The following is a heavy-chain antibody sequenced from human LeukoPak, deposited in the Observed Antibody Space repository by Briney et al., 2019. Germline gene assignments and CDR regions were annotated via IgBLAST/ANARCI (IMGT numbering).Heavy chain of an antibody. D-gene: IGHD3-10*01. V-gene: IGHV1-2*02. Sequence: ASVKVSCKASGYTFTGYYMHWVRQAPGHGLEWMGWINPNSGGTNYAQKFQGRVTMTRDTSISTAYMELSRLRSDDTAVYYCARDSSPLLWFGESVLGYWGQGTLVTVSS. J-gene: IGHJ4*02. CDR3: ARDSSPLLWFGESVLGY. CDR1: GYTFTGYY. CDR2: INPNSGGT.